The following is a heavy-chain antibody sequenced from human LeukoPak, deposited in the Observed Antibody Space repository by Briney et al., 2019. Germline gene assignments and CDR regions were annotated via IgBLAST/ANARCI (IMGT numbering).Heavy chain of an antibody. D-gene: IGHD2-2*01. CDR2: IWYDGSNK. CDR1: GFTFSSYG. J-gene: IGHJ6*02. CDR3: ARDDRPRVQSVVPAAPYGMDV. Sequence: GGSLRLSCAASGFTFSSYGMHWVRQAPGKGLEWVAVIWYDGSNKYYADSVKGRFTISRDNSKNTLYLQMNSLRAEDTAVYYCARDDRPRVQSVVPAAPYGMDVWGQGTTVTVSS. V-gene: IGHV3-33*01.